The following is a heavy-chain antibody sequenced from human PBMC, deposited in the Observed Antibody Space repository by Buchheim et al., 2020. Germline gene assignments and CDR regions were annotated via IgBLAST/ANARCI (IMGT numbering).Heavy chain of an antibody. J-gene: IGHJ6*02. V-gene: IGHV3-30*18. CDR3: AKSSAVGYGMDV. D-gene: IGHD1-26*01. CDR1: GFTFSSYG. CDR2: ISYDGSNK. Sequence: QVQLVESGGGVVQPGRSLRLSCAASGFTFSSYGMHWVRQAPGKGLEWVAVISYDGSNKYYADSVKGRFTISRDTSKNTLYLQMNSLRAEDTAVYYCAKSSAVGYGMDVWGQGTT.